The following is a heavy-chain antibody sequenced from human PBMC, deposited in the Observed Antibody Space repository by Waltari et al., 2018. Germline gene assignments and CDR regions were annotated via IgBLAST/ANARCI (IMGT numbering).Heavy chain of an antibody. V-gene: IGHV4-38-2*01. CDR3: ARRYSSPYYFDY. J-gene: IGHJ4*02. D-gene: IGHD6-13*01. Sequence: QVQLQESGPGLVKPSETLSLTCAVSGYSISSGYYWGWIRQPPGKGLEWIGSIYHSGSTYYNPSLKSRITISVDTSKNQFSLKLSSVTAADTAVYYCARRYSSPYYFDYWGQGTLVTVSS. CDR2: IYHSGST. CDR1: GYSISSGYY.